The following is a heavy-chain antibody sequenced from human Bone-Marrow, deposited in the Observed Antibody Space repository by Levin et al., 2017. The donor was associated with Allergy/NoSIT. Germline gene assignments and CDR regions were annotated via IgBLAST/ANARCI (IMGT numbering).Heavy chain of an antibody. CDR2: ISDDGGST. CDR3: AKDVGSTVVSYFDH. D-gene: IGHD1-26*01. CDR1: GFTFNSFA. J-gene: IGHJ4*02. V-gene: IGHV3-23*01. Sequence: GGSLRLSCEASGFTFNSFAMSWVRQAPGKGLEWVSGISDDGGSTYYADSVKGRFTISRDNSKNTLFLQMISLRAEDTAVYYCAKDVGSTVVSYFDHWGQGTLVTVSS.